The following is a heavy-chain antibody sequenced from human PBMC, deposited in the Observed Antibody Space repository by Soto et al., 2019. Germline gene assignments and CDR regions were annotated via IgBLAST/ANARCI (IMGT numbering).Heavy chain of an antibody. Sequence: GGSLRLSCAASGFTFSSYGMHWVRQAPGKGLEWVAVISYDGSNKYYADSVKGRFTISRDNSKNTLYLQMNSLRAEDTAVYYCAKDFVDTAMAFYYYYGMDVWGQGTTVTVSS. CDR1: GFTFSSYG. D-gene: IGHD5-18*01. CDR2: ISYDGSNK. V-gene: IGHV3-30*18. CDR3: AKDFVDTAMAFYYYYGMDV. J-gene: IGHJ6*02.